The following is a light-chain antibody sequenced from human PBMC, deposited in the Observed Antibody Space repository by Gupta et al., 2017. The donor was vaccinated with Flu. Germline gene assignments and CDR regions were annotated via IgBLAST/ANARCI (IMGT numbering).Light chain of an antibody. J-gene: IGKJ2*01. Sequence: IVMTQTPLSSPVSLGQPASISCKSSQSLGHRDGITYLSWIHQRPGQPPRLLIYKISNRVSGVPDRFSGSGSGTDFTLEINRGEAEDVGVYYCRQAKQFPSTFGQGTKLEIK. CDR3: RQAKQFPST. V-gene: IGKV2-24*01. CDR1: QSLGHRDGITY. CDR2: KIS.